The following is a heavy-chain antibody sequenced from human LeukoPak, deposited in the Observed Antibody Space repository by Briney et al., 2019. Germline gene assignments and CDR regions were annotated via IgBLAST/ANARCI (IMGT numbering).Heavy chain of an antibody. CDR1: GYTFTSYG. Sequence: ASVKVSCKASGYTFTSYGISWVRQAPGQGLEWMGWISAYNGNTNYAQKLQGRVTMTTDTSTSTAYMELRSLRSDDTAVYYCARDLVGIVVVAATKDDYWGQGTLVTVSS. D-gene: IGHD2-15*01. V-gene: IGHV1-18*01. CDR3: ARDLVGIVVVAATKDDY. J-gene: IGHJ4*02. CDR2: ISAYNGNT.